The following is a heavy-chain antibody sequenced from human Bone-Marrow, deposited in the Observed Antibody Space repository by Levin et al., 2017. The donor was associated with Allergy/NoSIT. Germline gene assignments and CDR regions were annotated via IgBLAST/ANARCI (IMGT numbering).Heavy chain of an antibody. Sequence: TSSETLSLTCTVSGGSISSSSYYWGWIRQPPGKGLEWIGSIYYSGSTYYNPSLKSRVTISVDTSKNQFSLKLSSVTAADTAVYYCASPGGVGTDAFDIWGQGTMVTVSS. D-gene: IGHD2-15*01. CDR1: GGSISSSSYY. CDR3: ASPGGVGTDAFDI. CDR2: IYYSGST. V-gene: IGHV4-39*07. J-gene: IGHJ3*02.